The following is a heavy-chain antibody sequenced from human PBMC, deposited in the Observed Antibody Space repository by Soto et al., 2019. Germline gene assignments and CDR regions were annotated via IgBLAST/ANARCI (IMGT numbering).Heavy chain of an antibody. J-gene: IGHJ4*02. V-gene: IGHV3-11*01. D-gene: IGHD3-3*01. CDR2: ISSSGSTI. CDR3: ARDQLRGEWLLRPKV. Sequence: NPGGSLRLSCAASGFTFSDYYMSWIRQAPGKGLEWVSYISSSGSTIYYADSVKGRFTISRDNAKNSLYLQMNSLRAEDTAVYYCARDQLRGEWLLRPKVWGQGTLVTVSS. CDR1: GFTFSDYY.